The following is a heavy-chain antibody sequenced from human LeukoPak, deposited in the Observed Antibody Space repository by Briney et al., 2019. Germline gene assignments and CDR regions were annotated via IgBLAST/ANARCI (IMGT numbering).Heavy chain of an antibody. Sequence: GGSLRLSCAASGFTLGSYAMNWVRQAPGKRLEWVSSISSGSSFIYYADSVKGRFTISRDNAKNSLYLQMNSLRAEDTAIYYCARDQGGERWFDPWGQGTLVTVSS. J-gene: IGHJ5*02. D-gene: IGHD3-16*01. CDR3: ARDQGGERWFDP. V-gene: IGHV3-21*01. CDR1: GFTLGSYA. CDR2: ISSGSSFI.